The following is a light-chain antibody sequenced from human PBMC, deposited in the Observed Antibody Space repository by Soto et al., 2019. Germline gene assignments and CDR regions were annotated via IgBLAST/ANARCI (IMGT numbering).Light chain of an antibody. CDR1: QGIRDD. CDR2: AAS. Sequence: AIQRTQSPSSLSASVGDRVTITCRASQGIRDDLAWYQQKPGKAPKLLIYAASNLQSGVPSRFSGSGSGTDFTLIISSLQPEDFATYYCLQDYDYPYTFGQGTKVDIK. V-gene: IGKV1-6*01. J-gene: IGKJ2*01. CDR3: LQDYDYPYT.